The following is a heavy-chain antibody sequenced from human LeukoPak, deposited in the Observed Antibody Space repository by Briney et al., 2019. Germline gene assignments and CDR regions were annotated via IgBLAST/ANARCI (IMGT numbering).Heavy chain of an antibody. Sequence: ASETLSLTCAVYGGSFTNYYWSWIRQPPGKGLEWIGEINHSGSTNYNPSLKSRVTISVDTSKNQFTLKVSSVTAADTAVYYCARASRRGGGFDYWGQGTLVTVSS. CDR2: INHSGST. CDR3: ARASRRGGGFDY. D-gene: IGHD3-16*01. V-gene: IGHV4-34*01. CDR1: GGSFTNYY. J-gene: IGHJ4*02.